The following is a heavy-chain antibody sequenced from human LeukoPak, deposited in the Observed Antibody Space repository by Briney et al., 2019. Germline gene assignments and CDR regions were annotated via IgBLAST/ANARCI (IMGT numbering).Heavy chain of an antibody. CDR3: ARLFDY. CDR1: GGSIGFTTYY. Sequence: SETLSLTCTVSGGSIGFTTYYWGWIRQRPGKGLEWVGSIYYRARTDSSPSLTSRVTISVAPSKIQFSLNLRSVTAADTAVYYCARLFDYWGQGTLVTVSS. J-gene: IGHJ4*02. CDR2: IYYRART. V-gene: IGHV4-39*01.